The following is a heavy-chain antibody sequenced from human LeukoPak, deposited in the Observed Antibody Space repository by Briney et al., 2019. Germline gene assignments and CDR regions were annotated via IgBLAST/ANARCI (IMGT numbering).Heavy chain of an antibody. CDR3: ARHRRMAARLRYYYYYMDV. V-gene: IGHV5-51*01. Sequence: KYGESLKISCKGSGYSFTSYWIGWVRQLPGKGLEWMGIIYPGDSDTRYSPSFQGQVTISADKSISTAYLQWSSLKASDTAMYYCARHRRMAARLRYYYYYMDVWGKGTTVTVSS. CDR2: IYPGDSDT. D-gene: IGHD6-6*01. CDR1: GYSFTSYW. J-gene: IGHJ6*03.